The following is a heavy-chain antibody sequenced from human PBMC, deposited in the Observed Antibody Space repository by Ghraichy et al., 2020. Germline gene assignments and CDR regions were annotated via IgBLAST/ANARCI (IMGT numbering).Heavy chain of an antibody. CDR2: IWYDGSNK. V-gene: IGHV3-33*01. D-gene: IGHD3-22*01. CDR3: AREDLYYDSSIGAFDI. Sequence: GESLNISCAASGFTFSSYGMHWVRQAPGKGLEWVAVIWYDGSNKYYADSVKGRFTISRDNSKNTLYLQMNSLRAEDTAVYYCAREDLYYDSSIGAFDIWGQGKMVTGSS. J-gene: IGHJ3*02. CDR1: GFTFSSYG.